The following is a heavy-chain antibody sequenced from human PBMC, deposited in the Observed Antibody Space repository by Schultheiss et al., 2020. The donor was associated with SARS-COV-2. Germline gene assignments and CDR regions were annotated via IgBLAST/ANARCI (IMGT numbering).Heavy chain of an antibody. CDR3: ARAPTAAAGFYYYYGMDV. J-gene: IGHJ6*02. CDR2: ISGSGGST. V-gene: IGHV3-23*01. D-gene: IGHD6-13*01. CDR1: GFTFSSYA. Sequence: GGSLRLSCAASGFTFSSYAMSWVRQAPGKGLEWVSAISGSGGSTYYADSVKGRFTISRDNSKNTLYLQMNSLRAEDTAVYYCARAPTAAAGFYYYYGMDVWGQGTTVTVSS.